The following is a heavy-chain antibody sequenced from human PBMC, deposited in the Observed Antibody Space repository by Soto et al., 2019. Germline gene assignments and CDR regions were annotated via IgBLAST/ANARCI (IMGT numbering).Heavy chain of an antibody. Sequence: ASVKVSCKASGYTFTDYYMHSVRQAPGQGLEWMGWINPNSGGTNYAQKFQGRVTMTRDTSISTAYMELNRLRSDDTAVYYCARDQSPSSGWPGMDVWGQGXTVTVSS. CDR1: GYTFTDYY. CDR2: INPNSGGT. CDR3: ARDQSPSSGWPGMDV. J-gene: IGHJ6*02. V-gene: IGHV1-2*02. D-gene: IGHD6-19*01.